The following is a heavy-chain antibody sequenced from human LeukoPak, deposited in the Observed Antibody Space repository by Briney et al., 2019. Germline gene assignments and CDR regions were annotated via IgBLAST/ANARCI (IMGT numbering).Heavy chain of an antibody. D-gene: IGHD3-22*01. CDR2: ISYDGSKT. CDR1: GFTFSSYA. Sequence: GGSLRLSCAASGFTFSSYAMHWVRQAPGKGLEWVAIISYDGSKTYYADSVKGRFTISRDNAKNSLYLQMNSLRAEDTAVYYCARDPTYYDIPYMDVWGKGTTVTVSS. CDR3: ARDPTYYDIPYMDV. V-gene: IGHV3-30*04. J-gene: IGHJ6*03.